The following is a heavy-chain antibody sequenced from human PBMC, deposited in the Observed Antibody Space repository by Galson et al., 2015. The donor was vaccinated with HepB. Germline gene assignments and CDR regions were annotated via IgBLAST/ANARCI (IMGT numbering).Heavy chain of an antibody. CDR2: ITGKGDST. V-gene: IGHV3-23*01. D-gene: IGHD5-18*01. J-gene: IGHJ5*01. CDR1: GFALDSHA. CDR3: AKGYGLFDS. Sequence: SLRLSCAASGFALDSHAMSWVRQAPGRGLEWISGITGKGDSTFYADSVKGRFTVSKDNSNNMLYLQMNSLRAEDAGLYFCAKGYGLFDSWGQGILVTVSS.